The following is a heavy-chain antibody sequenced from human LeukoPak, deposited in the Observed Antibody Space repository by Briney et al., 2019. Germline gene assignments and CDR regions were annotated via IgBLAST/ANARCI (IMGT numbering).Heavy chain of an antibody. Sequence: GGSLRLSCAASGFTFSSYSMNWVRQAPGKGLEWVSSISSSSSYIYYADSVKGRFTISRDNAKNSLYLQMNSLRAEDTAVYYCARDPTRLLWFGELFAFDIWGQGTMVTVSS. CDR2: ISSSSSYI. CDR1: GFTFSSYS. CDR3: ARDPTRLLWFGELFAFDI. D-gene: IGHD3-10*01. J-gene: IGHJ3*02. V-gene: IGHV3-21*01.